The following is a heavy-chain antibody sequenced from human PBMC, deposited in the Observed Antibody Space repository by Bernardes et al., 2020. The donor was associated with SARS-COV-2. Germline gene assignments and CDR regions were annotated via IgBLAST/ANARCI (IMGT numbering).Heavy chain of an antibody. CDR2: IKSKTDGGTT. J-gene: IGHJ3*02. D-gene: IGHD3-3*01. V-gene: IGHV3-15*01. CDR3: TTGGAITIFGVVIVMDAFDI. Sequence: GGPLRLSCAASGFTFSNAWMSWVRQAPGKGLEWVGRIKSKTDGGTTDYAAPVKGRFTISRDDSKNTLYLQMNSLKTEDTAVYYCTTGGAITIFGVVIVMDAFDIWGQGTMVTVSS. CDR1: GFTFSNAW.